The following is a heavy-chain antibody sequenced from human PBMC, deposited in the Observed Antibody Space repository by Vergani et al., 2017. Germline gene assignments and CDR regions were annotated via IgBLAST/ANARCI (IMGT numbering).Heavy chain of an antibody. Sequence: QVQLVQSGAEVKKPGSSVKVSCKASGGTVRSYTISWVRQAPGQGLEWMGRIIPIRGIANYAQKFKGRVTITADKSTSTAYMELRSLSSDDTAVYYFARSTLGGSGSSFDYWGQGTLVTVSS. CDR1: GGTVRSYT. V-gene: IGHV1-69*02. CDR3: ARSTLGGSGSSFDY. D-gene: IGHD3-10*01. J-gene: IGHJ4*02. CDR2: IIPIRGIA.